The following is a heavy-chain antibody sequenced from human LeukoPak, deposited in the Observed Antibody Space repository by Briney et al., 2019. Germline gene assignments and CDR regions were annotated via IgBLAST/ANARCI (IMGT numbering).Heavy chain of an antibody. V-gene: IGHV3-30-3*01. D-gene: IGHD7-27*01. CDR3: ARDSLGFDL. CDR1: GFTFSSYA. J-gene: IGHJ2*01. CDR2: ISYDGSNK. Sequence: GRSLRLSCAASGFTFSSYAMHWVRQAPGKGLEWVAVISYDGSNKYYADSVKGRFTISRDNSKNTLYLQMNSLRAEDTAVYYCARDSLGFDLWGRGTLVTVSS.